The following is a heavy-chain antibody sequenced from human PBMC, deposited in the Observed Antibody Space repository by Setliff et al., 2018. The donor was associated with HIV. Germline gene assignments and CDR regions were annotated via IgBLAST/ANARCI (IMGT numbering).Heavy chain of an antibody. D-gene: IGHD3-22*01. CDR3: ATDPFDYDDESPP. J-gene: IGHJ5*02. V-gene: IGHV1-69-2*01. Sequence: ASVKVSCKASTYTFTRNYMHWAQQAPGKGLEWMGRVDPEDGETIYAEKFQGRVTITADTSTDTAYMELRSLRSEDTAVYYCATDPFDYDDESPPWGQGTLVTVSS. CDR2: VDPEDGET. CDR1: TYTFTRNY.